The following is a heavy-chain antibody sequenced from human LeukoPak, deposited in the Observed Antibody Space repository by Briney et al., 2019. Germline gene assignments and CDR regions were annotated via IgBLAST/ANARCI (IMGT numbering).Heavy chain of an antibody. CDR1: GFTFSSYA. J-gene: IGHJ4*02. CDR2: ISGSGGST. V-gene: IGHV3-23*01. D-gene: IGHD2-2*01. CDR3: AKGVVVVPAAPFDY. Sequence: AGGSLRLSCAASGFTFSSYAMSWVRQAPGKGLEWVSAISGSGGSTYYADSVKGRFTISRDNSKSTLYLQMNSLRAEDTAVYYCAKGVVVVPAAPFDYWGQGTLVTVSS.